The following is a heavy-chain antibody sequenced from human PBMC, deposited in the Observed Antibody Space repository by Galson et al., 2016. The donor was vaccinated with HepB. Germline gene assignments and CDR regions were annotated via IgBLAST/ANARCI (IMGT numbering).Heavy chain of an antibody. CDR2: ISSSGATI. J-gene: IGHJ6*02. Sequence: SLRLSCAASGFMFRTSSFHWVRQAPGKGLEWVSYISSSGATIYYADSVKGRFTLTRDNAKNSLYLQMNSLRDEDTAGYFCARVLFGSGSYWCLDVWGQGTTVTVSS. V-gene: IGHV3-48*02. CDR3: ARVLFGSGSYWCLDV. CDR1: GFMFRTSS. D-gene: IGHD3-10*01.